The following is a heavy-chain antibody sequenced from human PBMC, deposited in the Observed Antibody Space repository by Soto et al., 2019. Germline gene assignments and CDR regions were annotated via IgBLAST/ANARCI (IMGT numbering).Heavy chain of an antibody. CDR2: XSXXTXXX. CDR3: ARESEDLTSNFDY. V-gene: IGHV3-21*01. J-gene: IGHJ4*02. CDR1: GFTFSRYS. Sequence: GSLRLSCAASGFTFSRYSMNWVRQAPGKGLEXVSXXSXXTXXXXXAXXXKGRFTVSRDNAKNSVYLDMNSLSAEETAVYYCARESEDLTSNFDYWGQGTLVTVSS.